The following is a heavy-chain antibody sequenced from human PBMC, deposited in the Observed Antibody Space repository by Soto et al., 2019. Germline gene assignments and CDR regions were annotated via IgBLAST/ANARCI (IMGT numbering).Heavy chain of an antibody. CDR2: MNPKTGKA. Sequence: QVQLVQSGAEVKEPGASVKVSCQASGYTFTTYDINWVRQATGQGLEWMGWMNPKTGKAGYAQKFQGRVTMTRNTSTSTAYLEVSSLRSEDTAVFFCVRGPYSGFAYWGQGTLVTDSS. J-gene: IGHJ4*02. V-gene: IGHV1-8*01. CDR3: VRGPYSGFAY. D-gene: IGHD5-12*01. CDR1: GYTFTTYD.